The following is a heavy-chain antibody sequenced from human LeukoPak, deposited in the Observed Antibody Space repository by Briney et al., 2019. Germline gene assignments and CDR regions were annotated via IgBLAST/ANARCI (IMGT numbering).Heavy chain of an antibody. D-gene: IGHD6-19*01. CDR3: ARSGWLVRRYFDY. CDR2: MNPNSGDT. Sequence: ASVKVSCKASGYTFTIYDINWVRQATGQGLEWMGWMNPNSGDTGYAQKFQGRVTITWNTSISTAYMELSSLRSEDTAVYYCARSGWLVRRYFDYWGQGTLVTVSS. CDR1: GYTFTIYD. V-gene: IGHV1-8*03. J-gene: IGHJ4*02.